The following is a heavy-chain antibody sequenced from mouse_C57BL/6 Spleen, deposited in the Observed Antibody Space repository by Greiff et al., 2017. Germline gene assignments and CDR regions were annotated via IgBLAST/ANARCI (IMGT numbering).Heavy chain of an antibody. J-gene: IGHJ3*01. Sequence: EMKLEESGGGLVKPGGSLKLSCAASGFPFSSYTMSWVRQTPEKRLEWVATFSGGGGNTYYPDSVKCQFTISRDSAQNTLYLQMRSLRSEDTDLYYCARPYGSSSAWVAYWGQGTLVTVSA. CDR3: ARPYGSSSAWVAY. D-gene: IGHD1-1*01. CDR1: GFPFSSYT. V-gene: IGHV5-9*01. CDR2: FSGGGGNT.